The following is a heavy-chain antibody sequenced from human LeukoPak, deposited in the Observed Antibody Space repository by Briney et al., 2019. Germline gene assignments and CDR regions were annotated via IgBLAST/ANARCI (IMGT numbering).Heavy chain of an antibody. CDR3: ARDLSEYGWFGELYY. CDR2: INSDGSST. J-gene: IGHJ4*02. D-gene: IGHD3-10*01. V-gene: IGHV3-74*01. Sequence: GGSLRLSCAASGFTISSYWMHWVRQAPGKGLVWASRINSDGSSTNYADSVKGRFTISRDNAKNTLYLQMNSLRAEDTAVYYCARDLSEYGWFGELYYWGQGTLVTVSS. CDR1: GFTISSYW.